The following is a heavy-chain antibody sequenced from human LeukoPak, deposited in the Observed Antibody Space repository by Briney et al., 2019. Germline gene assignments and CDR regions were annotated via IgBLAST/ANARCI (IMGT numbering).Heavy chain of an antibody. CDR2: INPNSGGT. V-gene: IGHV1-2*02. CDR3: ARPYYDSSGYSIFDY. D-gene: IGHD3-22*01. J-gene: IGHJ4*02. Sequence: ASVKVSCKASGYTFTSYYMHWVRQAPGQGLEWMGWINPNSGGTNYAQKFQGRVTMTRDTSISTAYMELSRLRSDDTAVYYCARPYYDSSGYSIFDYWGQGTLVTVSS. CDR1: GYTFTSYY.